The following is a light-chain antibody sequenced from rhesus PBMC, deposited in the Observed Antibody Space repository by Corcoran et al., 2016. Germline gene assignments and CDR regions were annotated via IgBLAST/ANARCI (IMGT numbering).Light chain of an antibody. Sequence: DIQMTQSPSSLSASVGYRVTITCRASQSISNSLNWYQQEPGKAPKLLIYSASSLQSGVPSRFSGSGAGTDYTLTISSLQPEDFATYYCQQYDELPLTYGGGTKVEIK. J-gene: IGKJ4*01. CDR3: QQYDELPLT. V-gene: IGKV1-43*03. CDR1: QSISNS. CDR2: SAS.